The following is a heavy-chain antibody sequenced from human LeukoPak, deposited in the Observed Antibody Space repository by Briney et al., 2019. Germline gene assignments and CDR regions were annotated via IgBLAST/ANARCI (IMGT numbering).Heavy chain of an antibody. D-gene: IGHD2-15*01. Sequence: PSETLSLTCNASGCSISSSSYYWGWIRQPPGKGLEWIGCMYYSGGTYYNPSLKSRVTISVDTSKNQFSLKLSSVTAADTAVYYCATQSDCSGGICYRKHCRDNWGQGTLVTVSS. CDR3: ATQSDCSGGICYRKHCRDN. CDR2: MYYSGGT. V-gene: IGHV4-39*01. J-gene: IGHJ4*02. CDR1: GCSISSSSYY.